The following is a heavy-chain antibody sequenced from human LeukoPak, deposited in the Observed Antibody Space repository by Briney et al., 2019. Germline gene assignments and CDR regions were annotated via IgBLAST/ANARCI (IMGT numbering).Heavy chain of an antibody. V-gene: IGHV3-7*01. D-gene: IGHD6-13*01. CDR3: TREAAAGIDY. J-gene: IGHJ4*02. CDR2: LKQDGSEK. CDR1: GFTFSTYW. Sequence: GGSLRLSCAASGFTFSTYWMSWVRQAPGKAWEWGANLKQDGSEKYYLDSVKGRFTISRDNAKNSLYLQMNSLRAEDTAVYFCTREAAAGIDYWGQGTLVTVSS.